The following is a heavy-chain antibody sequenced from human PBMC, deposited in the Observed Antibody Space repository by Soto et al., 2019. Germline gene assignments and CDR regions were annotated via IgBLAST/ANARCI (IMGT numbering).Heavy chain of an antibody. J-gene: IGHJ6*02. Sequence: QVQLVQSGAEVKKPGSSVKVSCKASGGTFSSYAISWVRQAPGQGLEWRGGIIPIFGTANYAQKFQGRVTITADESTSTAYMELSSLRSEDTAVYYCARGGYSGYDYYYYYGMDVWGQGTTVTVSS. CDR1: GGTFSSYA. D-gene: IGHD5-12*01. CDR3: ARGGYSGYDYYYYYGMDV. V-gene: IGHV1-69*01. CDR2: IIPIFGTA.